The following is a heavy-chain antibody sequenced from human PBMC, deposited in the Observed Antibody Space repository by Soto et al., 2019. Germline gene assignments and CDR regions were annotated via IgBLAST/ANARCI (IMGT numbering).Heavy chain of an antibody. CDR1: GFTFSSYG. Sequence: QVQLVESGGGVVQPGRSLRLSCAASGFTFSSYGMHWVRQAPGKGLEWVAVIWYDGSNKRYDGSNKYYADSVKGRFTIAXXNSKNTLDLQMNSLRAEDTAVYYCARDLHIGCSGGTCPAGYWGQGTLVTVSS. CDR2: IWYDGSNKRYDGSNK. V-gene: IGHV3-33*01. D-gene: IGHD2-15*01. CDR3: ARDLHIGCSGGTCPAGY. J-gene: IGHJ4*02.